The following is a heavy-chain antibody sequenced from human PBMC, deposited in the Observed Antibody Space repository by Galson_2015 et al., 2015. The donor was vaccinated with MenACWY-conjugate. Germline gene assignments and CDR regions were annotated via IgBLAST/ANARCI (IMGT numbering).Heavy chain of an antibody. CDR2: IRDTGSL. J-gene: IGHJ4*02. Sequence: ETLSLTCTVSGGSISSHYWSWFRQPPGKGLEWIAYIRDTGSLKDNPSLKSRVTMSADKSNNQFSLRLISVTAADTAVYYCARLPTGGSSFGYFDYWGRGSLVAVSS. CDR1: GGSISSHY. D-gene: IGHD3-16*01. V-gene: IGHV4-59*08. CDR3: ARLPTGGSSFGYFDY.